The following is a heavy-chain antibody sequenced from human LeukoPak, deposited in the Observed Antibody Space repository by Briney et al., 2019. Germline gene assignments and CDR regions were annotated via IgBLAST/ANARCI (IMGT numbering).Heavy chain of an antibody. CDR3: AKDSYYCSDNCPQYYYYMDV. J-gene: IGHJ6*03. V-gene: IGHV3-30*02. CDR1: VFIFTGHG. CDR2: IRYDVRDK. D-gene: IGHD2-15*01. Sequence: CLRLSRAPSVFIFTGHGMHCVRQAPGQGRGWVAFIRYDVRDKYYADSVKGRFTISRDNSENTLYLQMSSLRPEDTAVYYCAKDSYYCSDNCPQYYYYMDVWGKGTTVTVSS.